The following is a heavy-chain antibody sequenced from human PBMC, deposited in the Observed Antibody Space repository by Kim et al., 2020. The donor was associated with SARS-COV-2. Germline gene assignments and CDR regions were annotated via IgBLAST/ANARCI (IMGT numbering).Heavy chain of an antibody. D-gene: IGHD5-18*01. Sequence: SVKVSCKASGGTFSSYAISWVRQAPGQGLEWMGGIIPIFGTANYAQKFQGRVTITADESTSTAYMELSSLRSEDTAVYYCATREEAVDTAMVPDAFDIWGQGTMVTVSS. CDR2: IIPIFGTA. CDR1: GGTFSSYA. J-gene: IGHJ3*02. CDR3: ATREEAVDTAMVPDAFDI. V-gene: IGHV1-69*13.